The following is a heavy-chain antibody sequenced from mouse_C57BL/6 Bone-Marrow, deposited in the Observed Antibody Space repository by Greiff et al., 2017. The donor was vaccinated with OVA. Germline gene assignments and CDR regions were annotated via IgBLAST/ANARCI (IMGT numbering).Heavy chain of an antibody. CDR3: ARDPAY. CDR2: IYPGDGDP. CDR1: GYAFSSSW. Sequence: VKLMESGPELVKPGASVKISCKASGYAFSSSWMNWVKQRPGKGLEWIGRIYPGDGDPNYNGKFKGKATLTADKSSSTAYMQLSSLTSEDSAVYFCARDPAYWGQGTLVTVSA. J-gene: IGHJ3*01. V-gene: IGHV1-82*01.